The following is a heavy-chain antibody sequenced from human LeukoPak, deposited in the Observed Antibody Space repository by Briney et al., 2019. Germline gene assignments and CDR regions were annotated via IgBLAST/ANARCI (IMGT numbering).Heavy chain of an antibody. D-gene: IGHD3-3*01. Sequence: SETLSLTCAVYGGTFIGYYWSWIRQPPGKGLEWIGEINHSGGANYNPSLKSRVTISADTSKSQFSLKLGSVTAADTAVYYCARVPLRFLEPFDYWGQGTLVTVSS. CDR2: INHSGGA. CDR1: GGTFIGYY. CDR3: ARVPLRFLEPFDY. J-gene: IGHJ4*02. V-gene: IGHV4-34*01.